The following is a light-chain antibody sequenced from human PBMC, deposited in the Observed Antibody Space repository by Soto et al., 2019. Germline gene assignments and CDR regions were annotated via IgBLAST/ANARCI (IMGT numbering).Light chain of an antibody. CDR3: QQYNRWSSIT. Sequence: EIVMTQSPATLSVSPGERATLSCRASQNIINRVGWYQQKPGQAPRLLIYGASTSATDVPARFSGSGSGTEFTLTIRSLQSEDFAVYYCQQYNRWSSITFGQGTRLEIK. V-gene: IGKV3-15*01. J-gene: IGKJ5*01. CDR1: QNIINR. CDR2: GAS.